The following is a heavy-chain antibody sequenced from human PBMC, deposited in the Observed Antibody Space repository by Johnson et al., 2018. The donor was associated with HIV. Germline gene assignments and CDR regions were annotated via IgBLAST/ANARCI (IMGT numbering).Heavy chain of an antibody. D-gene: IGHD6-13*01. CDR1: GFTFSSYA. Sequence: QVQLVESGGGVVQPGRSLRLSCAASGFTFSSYAMHWVRQAPGKGLEWVAVIWYDGSNKYYADSVKGRFTISRDNSKNTLYLQMNRLRAEDTAVYYCAKVGSGYSSSSWGQGTMVTVSS. J-gene: IGHJ3*01. CDR3: AKVGSGYSSSS. CDR2: IWYDGSNK. V-gene: IGHV3-33*06.